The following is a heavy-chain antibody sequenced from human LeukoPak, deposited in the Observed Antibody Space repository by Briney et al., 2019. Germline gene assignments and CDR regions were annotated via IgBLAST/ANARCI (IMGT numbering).Heavy chain of an antibody. CDR1: GNTFSSYA. D-gene: IGHD3-3*01. Sequence: GGSLRLSCAASGNTFSSYAMSWVRQAPGKGLEWVSSISGSGGSTYYADSVKGRFTISRDNSKNTLYLQMNSLRAEDTAVYYCANYELGIFGVVIKPPFDYWGQGTLVTVSS. V-gene: IGHV3-23*01. J-gene: IGHJ4*02. CDR2: ISGSGGST. CDR3: ANYELGIFGVVIKPPFDY.